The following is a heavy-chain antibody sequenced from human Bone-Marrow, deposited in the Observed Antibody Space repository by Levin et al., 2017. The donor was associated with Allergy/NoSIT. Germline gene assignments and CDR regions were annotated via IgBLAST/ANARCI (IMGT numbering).Heavy chain of an antibody. D-gene: IGHD2-15*01. CDR3: ARFEVVVPTN. V-gene: IGHV3-30*04. CDR2: VSYHGRDK. Sequence: GGSLRLSCAASGFIFSNYAMHWVRQAPGKGLEWVAAVSYHGRDKYYADSVKGRFTISRDNSKHTLHLQMNSLGADDTAVYYCARFEVVVPTNWGQGTLVTVSS. CDR1: GFIFSNYA. J-gene: IGHJ4*02.